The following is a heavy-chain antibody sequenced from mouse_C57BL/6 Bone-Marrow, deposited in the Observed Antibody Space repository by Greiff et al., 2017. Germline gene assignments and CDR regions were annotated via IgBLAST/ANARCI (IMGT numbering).Heavy chain of an antibody. Sequence: LQLQQSGAELVKPGASVKMSCKASGYTFTTYPIEWMKQNHGKSLEWIGNFHPYNDDTKYNEKFKGKATLTVEKSSSTVYLELSRLTSDDSAVYYCARSYYGSLWYFDVWGTGTTVTVSS. J-gene: IGHJ1*03. V-gene: IGHV1-47*01. D-gene: IGHD1-1*01. CDR1: GYTFTTYP. CDR3: ARSYYGSLWYFDV. CDR2: FHPYNDDT.